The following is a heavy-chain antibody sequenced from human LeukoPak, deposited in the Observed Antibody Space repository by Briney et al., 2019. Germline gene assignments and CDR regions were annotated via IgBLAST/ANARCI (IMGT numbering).Heavy chain of an antibody. CDR1: GGSISSYY. Sequence: SETLSLSCTVSGGSISSYYWSWIRQPPGKGLEWIGYIYYSGSTNYNPSLKSRVTISVDTSKNQFSLKLSSVTAADTAVYYCARCLRYYDSSGYFHRAFDIWGQETMVTVSS. V-gene: IGHV4-59*01. CDR3: ARCLRYYDSSGYFHRAFDI. D-gene: IGHD3-22*01. CDR2: IYYSGST. J-gene: IGHJ3*02.